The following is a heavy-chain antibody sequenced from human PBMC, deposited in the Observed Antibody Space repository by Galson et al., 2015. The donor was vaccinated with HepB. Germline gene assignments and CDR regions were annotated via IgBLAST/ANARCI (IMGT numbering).Heavy chain of an antibody. D-gene: IGHD3-22*01. CDR2: ISSDGGNT. CDR3: VKDRKGSGYLFDY. CDR1: GFTFSSYA. V-gene: IGHV3-64D*06. J-gene: IGHJ4*02. Sequence: SLRLSCAASGFTFSSYAMHWVRQAPGKGLEYISAISSDGGNTYYADSVKGKFTISRDNSKNTLYLQMSSLRAEDTAVYYCVKDRKGSGYLFDYWGQGTLVTVSS.